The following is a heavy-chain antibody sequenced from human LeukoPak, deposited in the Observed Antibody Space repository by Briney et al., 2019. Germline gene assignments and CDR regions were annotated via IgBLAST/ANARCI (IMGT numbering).Heavy chain of an antibody. CDR3: ARDGGLGELSLSRLDAFDI. V-gene: IGHV3-11*06. CDR1: GSTFSDYY. J-gene: IGHJ3*02. Sequence: GGSLRLSCAASGSTFSDYYMRWIRQAPGKGLEWISYISSRGAYTTYADSVRGRFTISRDNAKNSLYLQMNSLRAEDTAVYYCARDGGLGELSLSRLDAFDIWGQGTMVTVSS. D-gene: IGHD3-16*02. CDR2: ISSRGAYT.